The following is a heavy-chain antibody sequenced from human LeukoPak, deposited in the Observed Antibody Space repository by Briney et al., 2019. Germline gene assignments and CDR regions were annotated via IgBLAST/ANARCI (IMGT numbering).Heavy chain of an antibody. Sequence: GGSLRLSCAASGFTFSSYGMHWVRQAPGKGLEWVAVISYDGSNKYYADSVKGRFTISRDNSKNTLYLQMNSLRAEDTAVYYCAKSFFGKSWFGELWYFDYWGQGTLVTVSS. V-gene: IGHV3-30*18. CDR1: GFTFSSYG. CDR3: AKSFFGKSWFGELWYFDY. CDR2: ISYDGSNK. J-gene: IGHJ4*02. D-gene: IGHD3-10*01.